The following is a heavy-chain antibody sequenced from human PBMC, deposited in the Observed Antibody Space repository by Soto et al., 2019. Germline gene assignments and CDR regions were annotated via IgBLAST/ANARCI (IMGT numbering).Heavy chain of an antibody. CDR1: GGSISSSSHY. Sequence: SETLSLTCTVSGGSISSSSHYWGWIRQPPGKGLEWIGSIYYSGSTYYNPSLKSRVTISVDTSKDQFSLNLSSGTAADTAVYYCARRGPEVVAATNPGYLDYWGQGTLVTVSS. CDR2: IYYSGST. J-gene: IGHJ4*02. CDR3: ARRGPEVVAATNPGYLDY. D-gene: IGHD2-15*01. V-gene: IGHV4-39*01.